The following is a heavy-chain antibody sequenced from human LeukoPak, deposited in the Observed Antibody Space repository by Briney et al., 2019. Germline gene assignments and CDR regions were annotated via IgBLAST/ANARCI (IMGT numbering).Heavy chain of an antibody. CDR1: GGSIISSSYY. CDR3: ARVGSGRYNYGYSLVY. CDR2: IYYSGNT. D-gene: IGHD5-18*01. V-gene: IGHV4-39*07. J-gene: IGHJ4*02. Sequence: SETLSLTCTVSGGSIISSSYYWGWIRQPPGKGLEWIGSIYYSGNTDYNPSLKSRVTISVETSKNQFSLKLSSVTAADTAVYYCARVGSGRYNYGYSLVYWGQGTLVTVSS.